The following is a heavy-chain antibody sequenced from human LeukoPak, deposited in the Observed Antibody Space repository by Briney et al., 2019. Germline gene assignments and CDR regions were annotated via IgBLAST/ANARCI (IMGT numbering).Heavy chain of an antibody. Sequence: SETLSLTCTVSGGSISSYYWSWIRQPAGKGLEWIGRIYTSGSTNYNPSLKSRVTMSVDTSKNQFSLKLSSVTAADTAVYYCARDRYYDSSGYYHGWFDPWGQGTLVTVSS. CDR2: IYTSGST. J-gene: IGHJ5*02. CDR3: ARDRYYDSSGYYHGWFDP. CDR1: GGSISSYY. V-gene: IGHV4-4*07. D-gene: IGHD3-22*01.